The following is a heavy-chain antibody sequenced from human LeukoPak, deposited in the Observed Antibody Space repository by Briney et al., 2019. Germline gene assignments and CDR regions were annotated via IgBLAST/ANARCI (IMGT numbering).Heavy chain of an antibody. V-gene: IGHV3-23*01. CDR3: AKDGYSYGDFDY. J-gene: IGHJ4*02. D-gene: IGHD5-18*01. CDR1: GFTFSSHW. Sequence: GGSLRLSCAASGFTFSSHWMSWVRQAPGKGLEWVSAISGSGGSTYYADSVKGRFTVSRDNSKNTLYLQMNSLRAEDTAVYYCAKDGYSYGDFDYWGQGTLVTVSS. CDR2: ISGSGGST.